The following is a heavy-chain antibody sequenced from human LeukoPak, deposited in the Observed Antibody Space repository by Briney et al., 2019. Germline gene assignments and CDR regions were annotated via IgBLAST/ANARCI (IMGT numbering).Heavy chain of an antibody. CDR3: ARSGRGYDDAFDI. D-gene: IGHD5-12*01. CDR1: GFTFSSYS. V-gene: IGHV3-21*01. CDR2: ISSSSSYI. J-gene: IGHJ3*02. Sequence: PGGSLRLSCAASGFTFSSYSMNWVCQAPGKGLEWVSSISSSSSYIYYADSVKGRFTISRDNAKNSLYLQMNSLRAEDTAVYYCARSGRGYDDAFDIWGQGTMVTVSS.